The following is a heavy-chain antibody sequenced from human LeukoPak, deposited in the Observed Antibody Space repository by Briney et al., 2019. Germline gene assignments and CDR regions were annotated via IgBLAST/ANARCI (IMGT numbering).Heavy chain of an antibody. D-gene: IGHD1-26*01. V-gene: IGHV4-39*07. J-gene: IGHJ3*02. CDR3: ARDWGWYSGSSWAKAFDI. CDR2: IYYSGST. Sequence: MPSETLSLTCTVSGGSISSSSYYWGWIRQPPGKGLEWIGSIYYSGSTYYNPSLKSRVTISVDTSKNQFSLKLSSVTAADTAVYYCARDWGWYSGSSWAKAFDIWGQGTMVTVSS. CDR1: GGSISSSSYY.